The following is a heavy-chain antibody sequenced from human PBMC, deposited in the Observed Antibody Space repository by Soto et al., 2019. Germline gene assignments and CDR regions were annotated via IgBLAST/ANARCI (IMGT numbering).Heavy chain of an antibody. CDR1: GYTFTSYA. CDR2: INAGNGNT. D-gene: IGHD6-13*01. V-gene: IGHV1-3*01. J-gene: IGHJ6*02. Sequence: GASVKFSCKASGYTFTSYAMHWVRQAPGQRLEWMGWINAGNGNTKYSQKFQGRVTITRDTSASTAYMELSSLRSEDTAVYYCARDLAAAGHYYYYGMDVWGQGTTVTVSS. CDR3: ARDLAAAGHYYYYGMDV.